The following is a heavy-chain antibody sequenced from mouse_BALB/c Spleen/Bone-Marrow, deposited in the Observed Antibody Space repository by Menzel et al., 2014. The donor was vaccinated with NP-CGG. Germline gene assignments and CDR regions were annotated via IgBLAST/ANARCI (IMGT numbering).Heavy chain of an antibody. V-gene: IGHV4-1*02. CDR1: GFDFSRYW. D-gene: IGHD1-2*01. Sequence: EVKLVESGGGLVQPGGSLKLSCAASGFDFSRYWMTWVRQAPGKGLEWIGEINPDSRTINYTPSLKDKFIISRDNAKNTLYLQMSKVRSEDTALYYCARPGYYGYQNVWGAGTTVTASS. J-gene: IGHJ1*01. CDR3: ARPGYYGYQNV. CDR2: INPDSRTI.